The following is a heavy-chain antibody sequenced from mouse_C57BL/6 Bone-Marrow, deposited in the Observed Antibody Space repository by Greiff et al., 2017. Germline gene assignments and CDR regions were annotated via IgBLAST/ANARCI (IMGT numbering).Heavy chain of an antibody. V-gene: IGHV8-8*01. CDR2: IWWDDDK. CDR3: ALSYDGYLWFAY. Sequence: QVQLQQSGPGILQPSQTLSLTCSFSGFSLSTFGMGVGWIRQPSGKGLEWLAHIWWDDDKSYNPALKSRLKISTDTSTNQVFLKIANVDTADTATYYCALSYDGYLWFAYWGHGTLVTVSA. D-gene: IGHD2-3*01. J-gene: IGHJ3*01. CDR1: GFSLSTFGMG.